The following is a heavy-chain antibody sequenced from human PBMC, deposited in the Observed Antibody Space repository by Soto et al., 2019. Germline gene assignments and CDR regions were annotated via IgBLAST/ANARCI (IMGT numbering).Heavy chain of an antibody. D-gene: IGHD2-15*01. J-gene: IGHJ5*02. CDR1: GFTFSSYA. CDR3: ARDRYCSGGSCHNWFDP. V-gene: IGHV3-30-3*01. Sequence: QVQLVESGGGVVQPGRSLRLSCAASGFTFSSYAMHWVRQAPGKGLEWVAVISYDGSNKYYADSVKGRFTISRDNSKNTLCLQMNSLRAEDTAVYYCARDRYCSGGSCHNWFDPWGQGTLVTVSS. CDR2: ISYDGSNK.